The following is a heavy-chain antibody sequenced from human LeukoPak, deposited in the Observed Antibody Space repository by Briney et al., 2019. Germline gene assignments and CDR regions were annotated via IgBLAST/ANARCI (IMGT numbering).Heavy chain of an antibody. J-gene: IGHJ4*02. D-gene: IGHD3-16*02. CDR2: IKQDGSEK. CDR3: AREYDYIWGSYRSIRGFDY. CDR1: GFTFSGYW. Sequence: GGSLRLSCAASGFTFSGYWMSWVRQAPGKGLEWVANIKQDGSEKYYVDSVKGRFTISRDNAKNSLYLQMNSLRAEDTAVYYCAREYDYIWGSYRSIRGFDYWGQGTLVTVSS. V-gene: IGHV3-7*01.